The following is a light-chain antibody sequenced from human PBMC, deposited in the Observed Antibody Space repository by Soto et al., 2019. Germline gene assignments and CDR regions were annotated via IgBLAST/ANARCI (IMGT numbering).Light chain of an antibody. Sequence: EIVLTQSPGTLSLSPGERATLSCRASQSVSSSYLAWYQQKPGQAPRLLIYGASSRATGIPDRFSGSGSGTDFTLTISRLEPEDFAVYYCQQYGSSPVTFGQGTKLDIK. J-gene: IGKJ1*01. CDR1: QSVSSSY. CDR2: GAS. CDR3: QQYGSSPVT. V-gene: IGKV3-20*01.